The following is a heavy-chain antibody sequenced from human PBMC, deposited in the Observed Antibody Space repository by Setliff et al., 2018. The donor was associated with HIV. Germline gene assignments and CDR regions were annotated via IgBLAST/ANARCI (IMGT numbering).Heavy chain of an antibody. CDR1: GFTFNYYS. D-gene: IGHD3-9*01. Sequence: NPGGSLRLSCATSGFTFNYYSLNWVRQAPGKGLEWVSFISNSGDYIHYADSVRGRFTISRDNTKRSVYLEMNRMTVEDTAVYYCARGFIDKSFDAFDVWGPGTMVTVSS. J-gene: IGHJ3*01. CDR2: ISNSGDYI. V-gene: IGHV3-21*01. CDR3: ARGFIDKSFDAFDV.